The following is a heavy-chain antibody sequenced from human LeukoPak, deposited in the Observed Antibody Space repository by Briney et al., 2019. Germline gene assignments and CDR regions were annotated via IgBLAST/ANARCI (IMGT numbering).Heavy chain of an antibody. D-gene: IGHD3-22*01. Sequence: GGSLRLSCAASGFTFSSYAMNWVRQAPGMGLEWVSAISGGGGSTYYADSVKGRFTISRDNSKNTLYLQMNSLRAEDTAVYFCAKRYYQDSSGYLGSIDYWGQGTLVTVSS. J-gene: IGHJ4*02. CDR2: ISGGGGST. CDR1: GFTFSSYA. CDR3: AKRYYQDSSGYLGSIDY. V-gene: IGHV3-23*01.